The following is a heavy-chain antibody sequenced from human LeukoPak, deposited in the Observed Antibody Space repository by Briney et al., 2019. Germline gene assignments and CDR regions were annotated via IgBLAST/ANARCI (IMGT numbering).Heavy chain of an antibody. CDR2: INPNSGDT. CDR1: GYTCTGYY. J-gene: IGHJ4*02. V-gene: IGHV1-2*02. Sequence: ASVKVSCKASGYTCTGYYMHWVRQAPGQGFEWMGWINPNSGDTNYAQKFQGRVTMTRDTSINTAHMELSRLRSDDTAVYYCARANPLYCSSTTCLFDYWGQGTLVTVSS. CDR3: ARANPLYCSSTTCLFDY. D-gene: IGHD2-2*01.